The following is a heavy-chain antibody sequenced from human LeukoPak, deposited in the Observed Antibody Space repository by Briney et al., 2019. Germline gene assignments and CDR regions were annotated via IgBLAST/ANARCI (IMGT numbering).Heavy chain of an antibody. Sequence: GGSLRLSCAAPGFIFSSYAMSWVRQAPGQGLEWVSGMSGNGGTTYYADSVKGRFTISRDNSKNTLYLQMNNLRVEDTAVYYCARRDYYDSSGYSPLFDYWGQGTLVTVSS. CDR3: ARRDYYDSSGYSPLFDY. CDR1: GFIFSSYA. J-gene: IGHJ4*02. D-gene: IGHD3-22*01. CDR2: MSGNGGTT. V-gene: IGHV3-23*01.